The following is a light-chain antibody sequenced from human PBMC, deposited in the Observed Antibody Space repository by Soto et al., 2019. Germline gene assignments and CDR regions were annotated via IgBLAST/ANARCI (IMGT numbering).Light chain of an antibody. J-gene: IGKJ4*01. CDR1: QDISNY. CDR2: DAS. Sequence: DIQMTQSPSSLSASVGDRVTITCQASQDISNYLTWYQQKPGKAPKLLIYDASNLETGVPSRFSGSGSGKDFTFTISSLQPEDIATYYCQQYDNLPLTFGGGTKVEIK. CDR3: QQYDNLPLT. V-gene: IGKV1-33*01.